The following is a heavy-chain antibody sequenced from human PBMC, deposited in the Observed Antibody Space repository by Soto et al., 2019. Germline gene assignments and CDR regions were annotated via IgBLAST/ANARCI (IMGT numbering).Heavy chain of an antibody. CDR2: ISYDGSNK. CDR1: GFTFSSYG. CDR3: AKADQNSSGYCDY. V-gene: IGHV3-30*18. D-gene: IGHD3-22*01. Sequence: SLRLSCAAAGFTFSSYGMHWVRQAPGKELEWVAVISYDGSNKYYADSVKGRLTISRDNSKNTLYLQMNSLRAEDTAVYYWAKADQNSSGYCDYWGQGTLVTVPQ. J-gene: IGHJ4*02.